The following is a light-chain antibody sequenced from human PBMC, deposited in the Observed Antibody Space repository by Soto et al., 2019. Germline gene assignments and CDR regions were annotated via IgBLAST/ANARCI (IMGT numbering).Light chain of an antibody. CDR3: QQFNGYPHT. J-gene: IGKJ5*01. CDR1: QGISSA. CDR2: SAS. V-gene: IGKV1-13*02. Sequence: AIQLTQSPSSLSTSVGDRVTITCRASQGISSALAWFQQKPGKAPQLLIYSASTLESGVPSRFSGSGSGTEFSLTICSLQPEDFATYFCQQFNGYPHTFGQGTRLEIK.